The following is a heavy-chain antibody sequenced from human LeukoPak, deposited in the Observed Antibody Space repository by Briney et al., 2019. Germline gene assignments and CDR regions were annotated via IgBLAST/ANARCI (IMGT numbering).Heavy chain of an antibody. V-gene: IGHV3-48*01. D-gene: IGHD2-2*01. CDR1: GFTFSSYS. Sequence: GGSLRLSCAVSGFTFSSYSMNWVRQAPGKGLEWVSYISSGSRTKYYADSMKGRFTISRDNAKNSLHLQMDSLRTEDTAVYYCARLVPTATASDAFDIWGQGTMVTVSS. J-gene: IGHJ3*02. CDR2: ISSGSRTK. CDR3: ARLVPTATASDAFDI.